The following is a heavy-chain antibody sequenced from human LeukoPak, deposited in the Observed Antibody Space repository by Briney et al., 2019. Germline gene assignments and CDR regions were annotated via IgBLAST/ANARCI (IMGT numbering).Heavy chain of an antibody. CDR3: ARDQLRYFDWLLRYYYYGMDV. CDR2: IWYEGSNK. D-gene: IGHD3-9*01. CDR1: GFAFSSYG. J-gene: IGHJ6*04. V-gene: IGHV3-33*01. Sequence: GGSLRLSCAASGFAFSSYGMHWVRQAPGKGLEWVAVIWYEGSNKYYADSVKGRFTISRDNSKNTLYLQMNTLRAEDTAVYYCARDQLRYFDWLLRYYYYGMDVWGKGTTVTVSS.